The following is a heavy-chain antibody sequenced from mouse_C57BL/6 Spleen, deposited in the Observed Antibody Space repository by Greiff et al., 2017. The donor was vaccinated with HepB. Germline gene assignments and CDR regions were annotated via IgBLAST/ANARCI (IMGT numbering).Heavy chain of an antibody. V-gene: IGHV1-43*01. CDR2: INPSTGGT. D-gene: IGHD1-1*01. J-gene: IGHJ4*01. CDR1: GYSFTGYY. Sequence: EVKLQESGPELVKPGASVKISCKASGYSFTGYYMHWVKQSSEKSLEWIGEINPSTGGTSYNQKFKGKATLTVDKSSSTAYMQLKSLTSEDSAVYYCARSVYYGSRYYYAMDYWGQGTSVTVSS. CDR3: ARSVYYGSRYYYAMDY.